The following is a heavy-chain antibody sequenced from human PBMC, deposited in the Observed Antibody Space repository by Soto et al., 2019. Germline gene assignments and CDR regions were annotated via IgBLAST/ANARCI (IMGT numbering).Heavy chain of an antibody. D-gene: IGHD4-4*01. CDR1: GFTFSTYA. Sequence: PGGSLRLSCAASGFTFSTYAMNWVRQAPGNGLEWVSAISYGGGTTYYADSVKGRFTISRDNSKNTLYLQMNSLRAEDTAVYYCARDFNYLIDYWGQGTLVTVSS. CDR2: ISYGGGTT. CDR3: ARDFNYLIDY. J-gene: IGHJ4*02. V-gene: IGHV3-23*01.